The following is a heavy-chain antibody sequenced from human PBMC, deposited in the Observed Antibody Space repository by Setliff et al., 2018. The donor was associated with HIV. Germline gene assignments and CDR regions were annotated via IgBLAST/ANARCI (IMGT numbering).Heavy chain of an antibody. Sequence: SETLSLTCTVSGGSISGDFWTWIRQPAGEGLEWIGRTHASGTTQCEPSLKNRCSMSIDTSKNQFSLKLSSVTAADTAVYYCARAMRGVVVTNMYYYYGMDVWGQGTTVTVSS. D-gene: IGHD2-21*02. J-gene: IGHJ6*02. CDR3: ARAMRGVVVTNMYYYYGMDV. V-gene: IGHV4-4*07. CDR1: GGSISGDF. CDR2: THASGTT.